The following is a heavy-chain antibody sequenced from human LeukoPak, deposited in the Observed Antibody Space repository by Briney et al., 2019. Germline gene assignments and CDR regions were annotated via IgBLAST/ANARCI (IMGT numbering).Heavy chain of an antibody. D-gene: IGHD1-1*01. CDR1: GGSFSGYY. CDR3: ARDRTGVSRRGYNWFDP. V-gene: IGHV4-34*01. J-gene: IGHJ5*02. CDR2: INHSGST. Sequence: SETLSLTCAVYGGSFSGYYWSWIRQPPGKGLEWIGEINHSGSTNYNPSLKSRVTISVDTSKNQFSLKLSSVTAADTAVYYCARDRTGVSRRGYNWFDPWGQGTLVTVSS.